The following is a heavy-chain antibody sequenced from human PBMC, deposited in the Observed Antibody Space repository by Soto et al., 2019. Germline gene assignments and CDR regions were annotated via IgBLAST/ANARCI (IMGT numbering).Heavy chain of an antibody. CDR2: VWYDGNNK. CDR3: ARDEMTIERFDH. CDR1: GFTFSNYG. V-gene: IGHV3-33*01. Sequence: QVQLVESGGGVVQPGTSLRLSCAASGFTFSNYGMHWVRQAPGKGLEWVAVVWYDGNNKYYGDSVKGRFTISRNNSKNTVYLQMNSLRAEDTAVYYCARDEMTIERFDHWGQGTLVTVSS. J-gene: IGHJ4*02.